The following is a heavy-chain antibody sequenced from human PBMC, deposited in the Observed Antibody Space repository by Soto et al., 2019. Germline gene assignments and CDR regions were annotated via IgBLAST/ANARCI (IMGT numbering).Heavy chain of an antibody. D-gene: IGHD6-13*01. J-gene: IGHJ5*02. Sequence: EVQLVESGGGLVQPGGSLRLSCAASGFTFSSYSMNWVRQAPGKGLEWVSYISSSSSTIYYADSVKGRFTISRDNAKNSRNLQMNSRRAEDTAVYYCARHPDRIAQIGWFDPWGQGTLGTVSS. CDR3: ARHPDRIAQIGWFDP. V-gene: IGHV3-48*01. CDR2: ISSSSSTI. CDR1: GFTFSSYS.